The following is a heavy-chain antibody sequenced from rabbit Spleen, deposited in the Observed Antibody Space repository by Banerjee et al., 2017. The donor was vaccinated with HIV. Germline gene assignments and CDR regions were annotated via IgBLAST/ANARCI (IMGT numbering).Heavy chain of an antibody. CDR2: IVTGDDRT. CDR1: GFSFSSSYW. J-gene: IGHJ4*01. D-gene: IGHD8-1*01. Sequence: EESGGDLVKPEGSLTLTCTASGFSFSSSYWICWVRQAPGKRPEWIACIVTGDDRTYYASWAKGRFTISKTSSTTVTLQMTSLTAADTATYFCARYILYDYFTLWGPSTLVTVS. V-gene: IGHV1S45*01. CDR3: ARYILYDYFTL.